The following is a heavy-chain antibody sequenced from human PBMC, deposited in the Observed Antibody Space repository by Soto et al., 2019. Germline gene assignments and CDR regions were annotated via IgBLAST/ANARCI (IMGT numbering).Heavy chain of an antibody. CDR1: GGSISSYY. CDR3: ARVSGFCIDGVCPLDV. V-gene: IGHV4-59*01. J-gene: IGHJ6*02. CDR2: IYYSGST. D-gene: IGHD2-8*01. Sequence: SETLSLTCTVSGGSISSYYWSWIRQPPGKGLEWIGCIYYSGSTNYNPSLKSRVTISVDTSKNQFSLKLSSVTAADTAVYYCARVSGFCIDGVCPLDVWGRGTTVTVSS.